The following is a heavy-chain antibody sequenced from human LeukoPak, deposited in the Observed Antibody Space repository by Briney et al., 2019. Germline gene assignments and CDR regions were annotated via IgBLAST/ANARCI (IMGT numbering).Heavy chain of an antibody. CDR3: ARDIDRVFNWFDP. CDR2: IRPSGSTAYA. D-gene: IGHD6-13*01. V-gene: IGHV1-46*01. CDR1: GYSFTSYY. J-gene: IGHJ5*02. Sequence: ASVKVSCKASGYSFTSYYIHWVRQAPGQGLEYMGIIRPSGSTAYAQNYAQKFQGRATITRDTSASTVYMELSSLRSEDTAVYYCARDIDRVFNWFDPWGQGTLVTVSS.